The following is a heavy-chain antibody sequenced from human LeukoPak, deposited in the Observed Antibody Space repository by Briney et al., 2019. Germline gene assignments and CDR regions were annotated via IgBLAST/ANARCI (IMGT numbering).Heavy chain of an antibody. CDR1: GDSMISTNW. V-gene: IGHV4-4*02. Sequence: SETLSLTCAVSGDSMISTNWWSLVRQPPGKGLELIGEIYHTGSTNYNPSLQSRVTISIDKSKNQFSLRLSSVTAADTAFYYCARRGGFFDFWGQGTLVTVSP. CDR2: IYHTGST. J-gene: IGHJ4*02. D-gene: IGHD3-16*01. CDR3: ARRGGFFDF.